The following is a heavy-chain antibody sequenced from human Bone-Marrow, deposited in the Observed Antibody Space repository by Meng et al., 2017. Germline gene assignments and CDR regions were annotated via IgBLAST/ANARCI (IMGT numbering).Heavy chain of an antibody. Sequence: GESLKISCAASGFTFSGSAMHWVRQASGKGLEWVGRIRSKANSYATAYAASVIVRFTISRDDSKNTAYLQMNSLKTEDTAVYYCTRHQGGATSAFDIWGQGTMVTVSS. V-gene: IGHV3-73*01. D-gene: IGHD1-26*01. CDR1: GFTFSGSA. CDR3: TRHQGGATSAFDI. CDR2: IRSKANSYAT. J-gene: IGHJ3*02.